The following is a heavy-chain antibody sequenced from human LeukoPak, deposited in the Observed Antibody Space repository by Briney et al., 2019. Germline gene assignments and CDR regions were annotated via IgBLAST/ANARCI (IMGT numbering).Heavy chain of an antibody. J-gene: IGHJ4*02. V-gene: IGHV1-3*01. CDR1: GYTFTGYY. CDR2: INAGNGNT. D-gene: IGHD6-13*01. Sequence: ASVKVSCKASGYTFTGYYMHWVRQAPGQGLEWMRWINAGNGNTKYSQKFQGRGTITRDTSASTAYMELSSLRSEDTAVYYCASAGPVAAAGSMDYWGQGTLVTVSS. CDR3: ASAGPVAAAGSMDY.